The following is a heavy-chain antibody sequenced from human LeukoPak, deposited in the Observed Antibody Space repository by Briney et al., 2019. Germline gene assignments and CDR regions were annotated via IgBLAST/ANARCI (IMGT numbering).Heavy chain of an antibody. J-gene: IGHJ3*02. D-gene: IGHD3-10*01. V-gene: IGHV3-11*01. CDR1: GFTFSDYY. CDR3: ARVVRGSLWFGELFSDDAFDI. CDR2: ISSSGSTI. Sequence: GGSLRLSCAASGFTFSDYYMRWIRQAPGKGLEWVSYISSSGSTIYYADSVKGRFTISRDNAKNSLYLQMNSLRAEDTAVYYCARVVRGSLWFGELFSDDAFDIWGQGTMVTVSS.